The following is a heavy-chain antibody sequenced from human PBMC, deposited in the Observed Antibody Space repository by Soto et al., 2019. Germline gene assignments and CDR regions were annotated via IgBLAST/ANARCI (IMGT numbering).Heavy chain of an antibody. CDR1: GFTFSDYY. J-gene: IGHJ6*02. CDR2: VSSSGSTI. D-gene: IGHD7-27*01. CDR3: ARTAGDRRNYYGMDV. Sequence: PGGSLRLSCASSGFTFSDYYMSWIRQAAGKGLEWVSYVSSSGSTIYYADSVKGRPTISRDNAKNSLYLQMNSLRAEDTAVYYCARTAGDRRNYYGMDVWGQGTTVTVSS. V-gene: IGHV3-11*01.